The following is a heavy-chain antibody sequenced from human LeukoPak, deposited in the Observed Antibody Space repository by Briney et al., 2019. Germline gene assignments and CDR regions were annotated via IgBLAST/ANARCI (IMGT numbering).Heavy chain of an antibody. D-gene: IGHD3-10*01. J-gene: IGHJ6*02. V-gene: IGHV3-21*05. CDR3: ARAGYYGSGSYYTYCGMDV. CDR1: GFPFSSYP. Sequence: PGGSLRLSCAASGFPFSSYPMNWVRQAQGKGLEWVSYISSSATYTYDADSVKGRFTISRDNAKNSLYLQMNSLRAEDTAVYFCARAGYYGSGSYYTYCGMDVWGQGTTVTVSS. CDR2: ISSSATYT.